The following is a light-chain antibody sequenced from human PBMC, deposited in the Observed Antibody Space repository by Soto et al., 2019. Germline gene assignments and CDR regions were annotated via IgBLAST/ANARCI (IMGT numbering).Light chain of an antibody. V-gene: IGLV2-14*01. CDR1: SSDVGGYNY. J-gene: IGLJ1*01. CDR2: DVT. CDR3: CSFTTSSTYV. Sequence: QSALTQPASVSGSPGQSSTISCTGTSSDVGGYNYVSWYQQYPGKAPKVMIYDVTNRPSGVSNRFSGSRSGNTASLTISGLQAEDEADYYCCSFTTSSTYVFGTGTKVTVL.